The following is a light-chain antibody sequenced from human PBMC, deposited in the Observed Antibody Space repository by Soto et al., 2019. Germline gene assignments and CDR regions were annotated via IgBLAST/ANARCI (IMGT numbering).Light chain of an antibody. J-gene: IGKJ2*01. CDR3: QQVNTFPYT. V-gene: IGKV1-12*01. CDR2: GAS. CDR1: QDVNIW. Sequence: DIQMTQSPSSVAASVGDRVTITCRASQDVNIWLAWYQQRPGKAPKLLIFGASNLHSGAQSRFSGSGIGSDFTLTISGLEPEDFATYYCQQVNTFPYTFGQGTTVEIK.